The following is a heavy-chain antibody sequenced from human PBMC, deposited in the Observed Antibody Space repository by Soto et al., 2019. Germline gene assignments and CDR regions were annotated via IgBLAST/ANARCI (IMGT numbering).Heavy chain of an antibody. CDR1: GGSISSSSYY. CDR2: IFYSGTT. J-gene: IGHJ3*02. CDR3: ARSRSGSYTYDAFDI. Sequence: QLQLQESGPGLVKPSETLSLTCSVSGGSISSSSYYWGWIRQPPGKGLEWIGSIFYSGTTYYNPSLKSRVTISGDTSKNQFSLKLSSVTAADTAVYYCARSRSGSYTYDAFDIWGQGTMVTVSS. D-gene: IGHD1-26*01. V-gene: IGHV4-39*01.